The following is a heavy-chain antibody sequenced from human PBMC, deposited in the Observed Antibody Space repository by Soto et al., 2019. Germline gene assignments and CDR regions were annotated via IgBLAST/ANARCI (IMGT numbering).Heavy chain of an antibody. Sequence: EVQLVESGGGLVQPGGSLRLSCAASGFTFSDHYMDWVRQAPGKGLEWVGRTRNKANSYTTEYAASVKGRFTISRDDSKNSLYLQMNSLKTEDTAVYYCARGGYCSSTSCYGDYYGMDVWGQGTTVTVSS. CDR2: TRNKANSYTT. CDR3: ARGGYCSSTSCYGDYYGMDV. V-gene: IGHV3-72*01. J-gene: IGHJ6*02. D-gene: IGHD2-2*01. CDR1: GFTFSDHY.